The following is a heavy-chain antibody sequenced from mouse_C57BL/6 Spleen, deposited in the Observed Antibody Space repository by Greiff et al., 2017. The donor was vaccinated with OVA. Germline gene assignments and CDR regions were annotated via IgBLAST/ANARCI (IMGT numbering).Heavy chain of an antibody. CDR1: GFTFSSYA. Sequence: EVMLVESGGGLVKPGGSLKLSCAASGFTFSSYAMSWVRQTPEKRLEWVATISDGGSYTYYPDNVKGRFTISRDNAKNNLYLQMSHLKSEDTAMYYCAREPYGTGAMDYWGQGTSVTVSS. CDR3: AREPYGTGAMDY. D-gene: IGHD2-10*02. V-gene: IGHV5-4*01. CDR2: ISDGGSYT. J-gene: IGHJ4*01.